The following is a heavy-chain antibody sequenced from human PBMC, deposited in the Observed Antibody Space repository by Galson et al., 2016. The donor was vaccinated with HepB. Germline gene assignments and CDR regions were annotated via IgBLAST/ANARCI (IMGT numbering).Heavy chain of an antibody. J-gene: IGHJ4*02. V-gene: IGHV3-23*01. Sequence: SLRLSCAASGFTFSSYTMIWVRQAPGQGLEWVSSITGSGDRVSHADSVNGRFTISRDNSKNTVDLQMNSLGREDTTVYYCAREDGVHYETSVYHGFPDSWGQGTLVTVSS. CDR3: AREDGVHYETSVYHGFPDS. D-gene: IGHD3-16*01. CDR1: GFTFSSYT. CDR2: ITGSGDRV.